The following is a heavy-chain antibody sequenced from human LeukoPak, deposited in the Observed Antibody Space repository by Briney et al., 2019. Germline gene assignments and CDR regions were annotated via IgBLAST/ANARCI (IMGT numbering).Heavy chain of an antibody. Sequence: PSGTLSLTCAVSGGSISSSNWWSWVRQPPGKGLEWIGEIYHSGSTNYNPSLKSRVTISVDKSKNQFSLKPSSVTAADTAVYYCARADGYNFGTSRAFGYWGQGTLVTVSS. D-gene: IGHD5-24*01. CDR3: ARADGYNFGTSRAFGY. CDR2: IYHSGST. V-gene: IGHV4-4*02. J-gene: IGHJ4*02. CDR1: GGSISSSNW.